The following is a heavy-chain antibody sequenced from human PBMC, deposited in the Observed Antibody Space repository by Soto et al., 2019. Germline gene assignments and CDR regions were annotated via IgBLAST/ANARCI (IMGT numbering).Heavy chain of an antibody. CDR1: GGTFSSYA. J-gene: IGHJ3*02. D-gene: IGHD2-21*02. CDR2: IIPIFGTA. CDR3: ARGFKTVAYCGGDCYSNAFDI. Sequence: SVKVSFKASGGTFSSYAISWVRQAPGQGLEWMGGIIPIFGTANYAQKFQGRVTITADKSTSTAYMELSSLRSEDTAVYYCARGFKTVAYCGGDCYSNAFDIWGQGTMVTVSS. V-gene: IGHV1-69*06.